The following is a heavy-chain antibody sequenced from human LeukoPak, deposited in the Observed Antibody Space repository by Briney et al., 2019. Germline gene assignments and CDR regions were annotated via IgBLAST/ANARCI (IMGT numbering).Heavy chain of an antibody. V-gene: IGHV3-74*01. CDR2: INSDGSST. Sequence: PGGSLRLSCAASGFTFSSYWMHWVRQAPGKGLVWVSRINSDGSSTSYADSVEGRFTNSRDNAKNSLYLQMNSLRAEDTAVYYCAELGITMIGGVWGKGTTVTISS. D-gene: IGHD3-10*02. CDR3: AELGITMIGGV. J-gene: IGHJ6*04. CDR1: GFTFSSYW.